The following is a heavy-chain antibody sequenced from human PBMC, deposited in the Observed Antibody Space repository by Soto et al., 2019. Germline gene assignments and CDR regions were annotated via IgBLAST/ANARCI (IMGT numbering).Heavy chain of an antibody. V-gene: IGHV1-8*01. Sequence: QVQLVQSGAEVKKPGASVKVSCKASGYTFTSYDINWVRQATGQGLEWMGWMNPNSGNTGYAQKFQGRVTMTRNISISTAYMERSSLRSEDTAVYYCARSTGVRGGYDVWGQGTTVTVSS. D-gene: IGHD3-10*01. CDR2: MNPNSGNT. J-gene: IGHJ6*02. CDR1: GYTFTSYD. CDR3: ARSTGVRGGYDV.